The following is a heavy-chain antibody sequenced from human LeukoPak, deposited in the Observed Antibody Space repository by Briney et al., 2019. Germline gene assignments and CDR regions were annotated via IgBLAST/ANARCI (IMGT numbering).Heavy chain of an antibody. CDR2: INPNSGGT. CDR1: GYTFTGYY. CDR3: ARDEARSSAVYYFDY. V-gene: IGHV1-2*06. D-gene: IGHD6-6*01. Sequence: ASVKVSCKASGYTFTGYYMHWVRQAPGQGLEWMGRINPNSGGTNYAQKFQGRVTMTRDKSISTAYMELSRLRSDDTAVYYCARDEARSSAVYYFDYWGQGTLVTVSS. J-gene: IGHJ4*02.